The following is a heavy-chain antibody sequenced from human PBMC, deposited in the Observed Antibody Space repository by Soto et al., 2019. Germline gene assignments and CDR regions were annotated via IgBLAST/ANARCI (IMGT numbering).Heavy chain of an antibody. J-gene: IGHJ6*02. D-gene: IGHD2-2*01. CDR2: IIPIFGTA. Sequence: ASVKVSCKASGGTFSSYAISWVRQAPGQGLEWMGGIIPIFGTANYAQKFQGRVTITADESTSTAYMELSSLRSEDTAVYYCARGGHIVVVPAAMAGHYYYGMDVWGQGTTVTVSS. CDR1: GGTFSSYA. CDR3: ARGGHIVVVPAAMAGHYYYGMDV. V-gene: IGHV1-69*13.